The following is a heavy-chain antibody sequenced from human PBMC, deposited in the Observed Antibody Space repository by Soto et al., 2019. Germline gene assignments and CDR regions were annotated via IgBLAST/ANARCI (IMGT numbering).Heavy chain of an antibody. CDR3: AHRYCVTGYCYYTLDY. CDR2: IYWNDNK. Sequence: QITLKESGPTLVEPTQTLTLTCTFSGFSLSTSGLAVGWIRQPPGKALEWLALIYWNDNKLYSPSLKSRLTITKDTSKNQVVLTMTNMDPEDTGTYYCAHRYCVTGYCYYTLDYWGQGTLVTVSS. CDR1: GFSLSTSGLA. V-gene: IGHV2-5*01. D-gene: IGHD2-21*02. J-gene: IGHJ4*02.